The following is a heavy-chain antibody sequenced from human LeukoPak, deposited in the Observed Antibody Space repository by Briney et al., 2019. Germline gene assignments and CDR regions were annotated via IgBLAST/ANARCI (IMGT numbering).Heavy chain of an antibody. CDR1: GYTFTSYD. CDR3: ARALTILSWFTPREGWFDP. D-gene: IGHD6-13*01. CDR2: VNPNSGNT. Sequence: ASVKVSCKASGYTFTSYDINWVRQATGQGLEWMGWVNPNSGNTGYAQKFQGRVTMTRNTSISTAYMELSSLRSEDTAVYYCARALTILSWFTPREGWFDPWGQGTLVTVSS. J-gene: IGHJ5*02. V-gene: IGHV1-8*01.